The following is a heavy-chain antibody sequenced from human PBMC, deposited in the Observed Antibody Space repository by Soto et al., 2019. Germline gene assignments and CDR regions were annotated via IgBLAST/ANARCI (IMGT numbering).Heavy chain of an antibody. Sequence: SETLSLTCAVYGGSFSGYYWSWIRQPPGKGLEWIGEINHSGSTNYNPSLKSRVTISVDTSKNQFSLKLSSVTAADTAVYYCARGLLREKPGTTSRWGQGTLVTVSS. V-gene: IGHV4-34*01. J-gene: IGHJ4*02. CDR1: GGSFSGYY. CDR2: INHSGST. D-gene: IGHD1-7*01. CDR3: ARGLLREKPGTTSR.